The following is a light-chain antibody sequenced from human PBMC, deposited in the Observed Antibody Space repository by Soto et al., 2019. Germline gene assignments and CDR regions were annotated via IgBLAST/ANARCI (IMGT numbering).Light chain of an antibody. CDR3: GSYTNNNTPV. Sequence: QSVLTQPPSVSGAPGQRVTISCTGSSSNIGAGYDVHWYQQLPGTAPKLLIYGNSNRPSGVPDRFSGSKSGTSASLAITGLQAEDEADYYCGSYTNNNTPVFGGGTKLTVL. CDR1: SSNIGAGYD. CDR2: GNS. V-gene: IGLV1-40*01. J-gene: IGLJ2*01.